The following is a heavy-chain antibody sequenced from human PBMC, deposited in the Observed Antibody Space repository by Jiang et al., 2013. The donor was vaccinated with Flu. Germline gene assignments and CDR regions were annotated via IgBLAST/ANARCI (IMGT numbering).Heavy chain of an antibody. J-gene: IGHJ6*02. Sequence: PGLVKPSETLSLTCTVSGDSISSYYWSWIRQPPGKGLEWIGYIYYSGSTNYNPSLKSRVTISVDTSKNQFSLKLSSVTAADTAVYYCARNGQKSYYYYGLDVWGQGTTVTVSS. V-gene: IGHV4-59*01. CDR2: IYYSGST. CDR1: GDSISSYY. CDR3: ARNGQKSYYYYGLDV. D-gene: IGHD2-8*01.